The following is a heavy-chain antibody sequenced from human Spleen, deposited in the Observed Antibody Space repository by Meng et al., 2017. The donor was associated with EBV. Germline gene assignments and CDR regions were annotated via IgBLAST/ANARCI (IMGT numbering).Heavy chain of an antibody. CDR1: XXXFTDYY. V-gene: IGHV1-2*06. CDR2: INPNSGGT. CDR3: ARGGDCAVDCSAMYYWFGP. D-gene: IGHD2-21*02. J-gene: IGHJ5*02. Sequence: QVHFVQSGAEVKKPXASVQVSXXASXXXFTDYYMHWVRQAPGQGLEWMGRINPNSGGTNYAQNFQGRVTMTRDTSFSTAYMELSGLGSDDTAVYYCARGGDCAVDCSAMYYWFGPWGQGTLVTVSS.